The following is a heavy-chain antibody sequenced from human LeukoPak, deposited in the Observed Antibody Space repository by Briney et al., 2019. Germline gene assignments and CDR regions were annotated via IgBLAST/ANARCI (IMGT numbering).Heavy chain of an antibody. V-gene: IGHV3-23*01. CDR1: GFTFSSYD. D-gene: IGHD3-10*01. J-gene: IGHJ3*02. Sequence: GGSLRLSCAASGFTFSSYDMHWVRQPTGKGLEWVSAISGSGAYKFYAESVQGRFTISRDSSKNTLYLQMNSLRAEDTAVYCCARGGYYYGSGSYYRQNAFDIWGQGTMVTVSS. CDR3: ARGGYYYGSGSYYRQNAFDI. CDR2: ISGSGAYK.